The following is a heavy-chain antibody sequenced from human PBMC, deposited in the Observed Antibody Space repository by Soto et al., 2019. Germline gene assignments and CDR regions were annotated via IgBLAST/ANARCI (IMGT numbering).Heavy chain of an antibody. CDR2: IWYDGGNK. CDR1: GFAFSGYG. J-gene: IGHJ4*02. V-gene: IGHV3-33*01. CDR3: ARDTTGGGWTSGGFDY. Sequence: QVQLVESGEGVVQPGRSLRLSCAASGFAFSGYGMHWVRQAPGKGLEWVALIWYDGGNKYYTDSVKGRFTISRDNSKNTLYLQMNSLRAEDTAVYFCARDTTGGGWTSGGFDYWGQGTLVTVSS. D-gene: IGHD6-19*01.